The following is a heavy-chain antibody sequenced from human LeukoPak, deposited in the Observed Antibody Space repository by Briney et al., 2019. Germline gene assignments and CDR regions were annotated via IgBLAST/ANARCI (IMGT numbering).Heavy chain of an antibody. V-gene: IGHV3-21*01. CDR1: GFTFSSYS. CDR2: ISSSSSYI. CDR3: ASTPGIAVAVDY. Sequence: GGSLRLSCAASGFTFSSYSMNWVRQAPGKGLEWVSSISSSSSYIYYADSVKGRFTISRDNAKNSLYLQVNSLRAEDTAVYYCASTPGIAVAVDYWGQGTLVTVSS. D-gene: IGHD6-19*01. J-gene: IGHJ4*02.